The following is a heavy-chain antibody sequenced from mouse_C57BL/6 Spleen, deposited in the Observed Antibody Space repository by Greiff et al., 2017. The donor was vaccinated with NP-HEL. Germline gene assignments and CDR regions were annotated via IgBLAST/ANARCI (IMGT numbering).Heavy chain of an antibody. D-gene: IGHD1-1*01. V-gene: IGHV1-15*01. CDR2: IDPETGGT. CDR3: TRRGSSLDY. Sequence: QVQLKQSGAELVRPGASVTLSCKASGYTFTDYEMHWVKQTPVHGLEWIGAIDPETGGTAYNQKFKGKAILTADKSSSTAYMELRSLTSEDSAVYYCTRRGSSLDYWGQGTTLTVSS. J-gene: IGHJ2*01. CDR1: GYTFTDYE.